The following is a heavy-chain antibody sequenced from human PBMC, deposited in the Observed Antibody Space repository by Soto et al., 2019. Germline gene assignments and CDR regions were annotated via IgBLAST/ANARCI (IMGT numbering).Heavy chain of an antibody. Sequence: QVQLVESGGGVVQPGRSLTLSCAASGFTFSNYGMHWVRQAPGKGLEWVAVILNDGSNRYHADSVKDRFTISRDNSKNTPYLQMNRLRAEDTAVYYCARDDEYSGNGMDVWGQGTTVTVS. CDR1: GFTFSNYG. V-gene: IGHV3-33*01. J-gene: IGHJ6*02. CDR2: ILNDGSNR. CDR3: ARDDEYSGNGMDV. D-gene: IGHD3-10*01.